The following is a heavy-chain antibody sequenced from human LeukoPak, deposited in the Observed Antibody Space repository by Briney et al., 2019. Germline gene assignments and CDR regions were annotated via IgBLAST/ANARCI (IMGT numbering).Heavy chain of an antibody. CDR2: FDPEDGET. J-gene: IGHJ4*02. Sequence: ASVKVSCKVSGYTLTELSMHWVRQAPGKGLEWMGGFDPEDGETIYAQKFQGRVTMTEDISTDTAYMELSSLRSEDTAVYYCATDLNWNYSLDYWGQGTLVTVSS. CDR3: ATDLNWNYSLDY. V-gene: IGHV1-24*01. CDR1: GYTLTELS. D-gene: IGHD1-7*01.